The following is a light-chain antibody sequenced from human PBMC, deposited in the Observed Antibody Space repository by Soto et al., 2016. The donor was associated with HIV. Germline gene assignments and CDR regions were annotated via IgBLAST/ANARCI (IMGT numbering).Light chain of an antibody. CDR1: DIGKKV. V-gene: IGLV3-21*01. Sequence: SYVLTQPPSVSVAPGMTARITCEGNDIGKKVYTGTSRRQARPLWWSSMMIATGPQGFLSDSSGSNSGNTATLTISRVEAGDEADYYCQVWDRSVVFGGGTKLTVL. J-gene: IGLJ2*01. CDR2: MIA. CDR3: QVWDRSVV.